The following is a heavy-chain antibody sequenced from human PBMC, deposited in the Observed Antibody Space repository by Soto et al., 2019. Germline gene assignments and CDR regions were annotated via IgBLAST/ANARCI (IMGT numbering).Heavy chain of an antibody. CDR3: AKWGSTSCPNDY. V-gene: IGHV3-30*18. CDR1: GFTFSSYG. D-gene: IGHD2-2*01. J-gene: IGHJ4*02. CDR2: ISYDGSNK. Sequence: GSLRLSCAASGFTFSSYGMHWVRQAPGKGLEWVAVISYDGSNKYYADSVKGRFTISRDNSKNTLYLQMNSLRAEDTAVYYCAKWGSTSCPNDYWGQGTLVTVSS.